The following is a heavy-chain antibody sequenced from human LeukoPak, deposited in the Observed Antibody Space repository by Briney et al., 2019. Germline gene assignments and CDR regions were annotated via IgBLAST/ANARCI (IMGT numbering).Heavy chain of an antibody. CDR1: GGSISSSSYY. Sequence: PSETLSLTCTVSGGSISSSSYYWGWIRQPPGKGLGWIGSIYYSGSTYYNPSLKSRVTISVDTSKNQFSLKLSSVTAADTAVYYCARLVVYDILTGYSETNYFDYWGQGTLVTVSS. CDR3: ARLVVYDILTGYSETNYFDY. CDR2: IYYSGST. V-gene: IGHV4-39*01. D-gene: IGHD3-9*01. J-gene: IGHJ4*02.